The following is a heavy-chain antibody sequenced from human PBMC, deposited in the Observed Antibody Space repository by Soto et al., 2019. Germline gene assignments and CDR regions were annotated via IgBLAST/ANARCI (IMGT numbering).Heavy chain of an antibody. CDR2: IYYSGST. Sequence: PSETLSLTCTVSGGSISTYYWSWIRQPPGKGLEWIGYIYYSGSTSYNLSLKSRVTISVDTSKNQFSLKLRSVTAADTAVYYCASDRSSGWDQGYGMDVWGQGTTVTVSS. V-gene: IGHV4-59*01. D-gene: IGHD6-19*01. CDR1: GGSISTYY. J-gene: IGHJ6*02. CDR3: ASDRSSGWDQGYGMDV.